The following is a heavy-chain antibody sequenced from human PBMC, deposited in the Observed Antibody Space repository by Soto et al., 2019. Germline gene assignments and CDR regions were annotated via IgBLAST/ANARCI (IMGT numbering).Heavy chain of an antibody. V-gene: IGHV1-2*02. D-gene: IGHD3-22*01. CDR3: ARVVGYYDSSGYIDY. Sequence: ASVKVSCKASGYTFTGYYMPWVRQAPGQGLEWMGWINPNSGGTNYAQKFQGRVTMTRDTSISTAYMELSRLRSDDTAVYYCARVVGYYDSSGYIDYWGQGTLVTVSS. CDR1: GYTFTGYY. CDR2: INPNSGGT. J-gene: IGHJ4*02.